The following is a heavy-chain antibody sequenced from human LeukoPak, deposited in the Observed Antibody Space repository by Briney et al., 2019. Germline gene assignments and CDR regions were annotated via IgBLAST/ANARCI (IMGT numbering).Heavy chain of an antibody. D-gene: IGHD6-19*01. CDR1: GFTISTHG. CDR2: IAYHGNSE. V-gene: IGHV3-30*18. CDR3: AKDWGSSGWYSYFDP. J-gene: IGHJ5*02. Sequence: PGGSLRLSCVVSGFTISTHGMHWVRQAPGKGPEWVAMIAYHGNSEYYGDSIKGRFTISRDDSKNTLYLQMDSLRVEDTAVYHCAKDWGSSGWYSYFDPWGQGTLVTVSS.